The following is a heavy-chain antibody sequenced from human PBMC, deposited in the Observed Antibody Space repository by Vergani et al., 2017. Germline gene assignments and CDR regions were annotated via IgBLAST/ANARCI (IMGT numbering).Heavy chain of an antibody. CDR2: ISGPGLST. D-gene: IGHD5-18*01. CDR3: AKDLGIQLWSMDV. V-gene: IGHV3-23*01. J-gene: IGHJ6*03. CDR1: GFTFSNSA. Sequence: EVHLLESGGGLVQSGGSLRLSCAASGFTFSNSAVSWVRQAPGRGLAWVSSISGPGLSTYYADSVKGRFSISRDNSKNTLYLQMNSLRAEDTAVYYCAKDLGIQLWSMDVWSKGTTVTVSS.